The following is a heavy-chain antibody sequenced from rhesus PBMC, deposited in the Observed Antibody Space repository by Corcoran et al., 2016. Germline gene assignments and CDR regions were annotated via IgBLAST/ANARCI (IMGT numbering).Heavy chain of an antibody. CDR3: AREDDSNFDY. CDR1: GGSISSGYG. Sequence: QVQLKESGPGLVKPSETLSLTCAVSGGSISSGYGWGWIRQPPGKGLEGIVTNYSSTGNPYSHPTRKTRVTISKATSKNQCARRLSSVTAANTAVYYCAREDDSNFDYWGQGVLVTVSS. CDR2: NYSSTGNP. D-gene: IGHD4-23*01. V-gene: IGHV4S7*01. J-gene: IGHJ4*01.